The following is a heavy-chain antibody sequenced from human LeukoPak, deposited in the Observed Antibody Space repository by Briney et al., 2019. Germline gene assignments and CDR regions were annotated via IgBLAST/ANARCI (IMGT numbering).Heavy chain of an antibody. CDR3: AKDTGYSPQIADY. Sequence: HPGGSLRLSCAASGFTFSTYGMHWVRQAPGKGLEWVSGISWNSGSIGYADSVKGRFTISRDNAKNSLYLQMNSLRAEDTALYYCAKDTGYSPQIADYWGQGTLVTVSS. CDR2: ISWNSGSI. V-gene: IGHV3-9*01. J-gene: IGHJ4*02. D-gene: IGHD5-18*01. CDR1: GFTFSTYG.